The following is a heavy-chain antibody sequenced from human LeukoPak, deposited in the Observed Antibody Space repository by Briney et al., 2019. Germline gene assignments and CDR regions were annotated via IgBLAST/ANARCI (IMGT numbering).Heavy chain of an antibody. CDR1: GFTFSSYG. J-gene: IGHJ3*02. V-gene: IGHV3-30*18. CDR2: ISYDGYNK. Sequence: PGGSLRLSCAASGFTFSSYGIHWVRQAPGKGLEWVAVISYDGYNKYYADSVKGRFTISRDNSKNTLYLQMNSLRAEDTAVYYCAKGERMPFDIWGQGTMVTVSS. CDR3: AKGERMPFDI. D-gene: IGHD1-1*01.